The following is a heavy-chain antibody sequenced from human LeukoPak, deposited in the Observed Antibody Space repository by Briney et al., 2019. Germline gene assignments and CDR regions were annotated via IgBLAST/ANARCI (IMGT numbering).Heavy chain of an antibody. CDR1: GGSISSYY. J-gene: IGHJ5*02. D-gene: IGHD4-17*01. CDR3: ARDYGNNWFDP. CDR2: IYYSGST. Sequence: ASETLSLTCTVSGGSISSYYWSWIRQPPGKGLEWIGYIYYSGSTNYNPSLKSRVTISVDTSKNQFSLKLSSVTAADTAMYYCARDYGNNWFDPWGQGTLVTVSA. V-gene: IGHV4-59*12.